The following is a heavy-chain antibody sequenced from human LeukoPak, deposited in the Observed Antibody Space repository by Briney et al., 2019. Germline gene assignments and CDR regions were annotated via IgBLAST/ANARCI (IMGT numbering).Heavy chain of an antibody. CDR3: ARGYDIDV. V-gene: IGHV4-59*01. J-gene: IGHJ6*02. CDR1: GGSISNSY. Sequence: PSETLSLTCTVSGGSISNSYWSWTRQPPGKALEWIGYIYYTGTTKYNPSLKSRATISLDTSKNQFSLKLTSVTAADTALFFCARGYDIDVWGQGTTVTVSS. CDR2: IYYTGTT.